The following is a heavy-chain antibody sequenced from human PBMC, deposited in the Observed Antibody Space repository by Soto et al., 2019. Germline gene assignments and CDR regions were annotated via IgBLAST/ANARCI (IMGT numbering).Heavy chain of an antibody. J-gene: IGHJ4*02. CDR1: GFTFSSYA. CDR3: AKGTSIAVAGTDELGTFDY. V-gene: IGHV3-23*01. CDR2: ISGSGGST. D-gene: IGHD6-19*01. Sequence: PGGSLRLSCAASGFTFSSYAMSWVRQAPGKGLEWVSAISGSGGSTYYADSVKGRFTISRDNSKNTLYLQMNSLRAEDTAVYYCAKGTSIAVAGTDELGTFDYWGQGTLVTVSS.